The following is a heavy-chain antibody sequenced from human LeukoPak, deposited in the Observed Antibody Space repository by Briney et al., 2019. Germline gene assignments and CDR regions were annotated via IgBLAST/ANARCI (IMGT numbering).Heavy chain of an antibody. CDR2: ISSTSSTI. D-gene: IGHD4-23*01. Sequence: GGSLRLSCTVSGFTVSSNSMSWVRQAPGKGLEWVSYISSTSSTIYYADSVKGRFTISRDNAKNSLYLQMNSLRAEDTALYYCARGGSYGGYHSYWGQGTLVTVSS. CDR1: GFTVSSNS. J-gene: IGHJ4*02. V-gene: IGHV3-48*01. CDR3: ARGGSYGGYHSY.